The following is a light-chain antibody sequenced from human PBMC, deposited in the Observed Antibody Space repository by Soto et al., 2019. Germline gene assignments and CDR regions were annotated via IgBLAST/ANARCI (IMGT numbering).Light chain of an antibody. Sequence: DIQLTQSPSFLSASVGDRVTITCRASQGISSYLAWYQQKPGKAPNLLIYAASTLQSGVPSRFSGSGSGTEFTLTISSLQTEDFATYYCQQLNSYPLTFGQGTRLEIK. CDR1: QGISSY. CDR3: QQLNSYPLT. V-gene: IGKV1-9*01. J-gene: IGKJ5*01. CDR2: AAS.